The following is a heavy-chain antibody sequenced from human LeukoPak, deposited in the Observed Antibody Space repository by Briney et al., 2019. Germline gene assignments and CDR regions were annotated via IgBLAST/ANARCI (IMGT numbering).Heavy chain of an antibody. CDR3: ATDLGLTMIRGVIVH. CDR1: GFTFSGFA. J-gene: IGHJ4*02. Sequence: PGGSLRLSCAAPGFTFSGFAMSWVRRTPGKGLEWVSGISGSGDNTLYADSVKGRFTISRDNSKNTLYLEMNSLRAEDTAVYYCATDLGLTMIRGVIVHWGQGTLVTVSS. CDR2: ISGSGDNT. D-gene: IGHD3-10*01. V-gene: IGHV3-23*01.